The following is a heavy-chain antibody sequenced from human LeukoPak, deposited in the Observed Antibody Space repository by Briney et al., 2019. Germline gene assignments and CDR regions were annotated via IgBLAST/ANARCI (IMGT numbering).Heavy chain of an antibody. Sequence: SETLSLTCAVYGGTLSSDYYWSWIRQPPGTGLEWIGEINHSGSTNYNPSLKSRVTISVDTSKNQLSLKLSSVTAADTAVYYCAFLRFLECHPTDWGQGTLVTVSS. J-gene: IGHJ4*02. CDR3: AFLRFLECHPTD. D-gene: IGHD3-3*01. CDR2: INHSGST. V-gene: IGHV4-34*08. CDR1: GGTLSSDYY.